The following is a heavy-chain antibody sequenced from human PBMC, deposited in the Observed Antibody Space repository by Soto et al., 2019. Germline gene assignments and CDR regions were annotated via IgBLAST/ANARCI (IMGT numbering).Heavy chain of an antibody. V-gene: IGHV4-59*01. CDR3: ARGEDRVVMLPGY. CDR1: DGSITSYY. J-gene: IGHJ4*02. D-gene: IGHD3-16*01. CDR2: IYYSGST. Sequence: PSKTLSLTCTVSDGSITSYYWTWILQRPGKGLEWIGYIYYSGSTNYNPSLKSRVTISVDTSKNQFSLKLSSVTAADTAVYYCARGEDRVVMLPGYWGQGTLVTVSS.